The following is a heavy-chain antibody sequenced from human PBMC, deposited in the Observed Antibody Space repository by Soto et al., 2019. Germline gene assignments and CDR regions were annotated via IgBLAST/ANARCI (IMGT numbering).Heavy chain of an antibody. Sequence: GGSLRRSCAACGCIFTRYSMNWVRQAPGKGLEWVSSISSTTNYIYYGDSMKGRFTISRDNAKNSLYLEMNSLRAEDTVVYYCASQSQAIPSNFDYWGQGTLVTVSS. CDR3: ASQSQAIPSNFDY. CDR1: GCIFTRYS. J-gene: IGHJ4*02. CDR2: ISSTTNYI. V-gene: IGHV3-21*06.